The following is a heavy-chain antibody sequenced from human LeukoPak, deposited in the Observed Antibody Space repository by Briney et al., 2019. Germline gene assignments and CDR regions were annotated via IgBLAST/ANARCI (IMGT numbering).Heavy chain of an antibody. CDR1: GYTFTGYY. J-gene: IGHJ6*03. V-gene: IGHV1-2*04. D-gene: IGHD1-14*01. CDR3: ARGFSTIPSGDYYYYYMDV. Sequence: ASVKVSCKASGYTFTGYYMHWVRQAPGQGLEWMGWINPNSGGTNYAQKFQGWVTMTRDTSISTAYMELSRLRSDDTAVYYCARGFSTIPSGDYYYYYMDVWGKGTTVTVSS. CDR2: INPNSGGT.